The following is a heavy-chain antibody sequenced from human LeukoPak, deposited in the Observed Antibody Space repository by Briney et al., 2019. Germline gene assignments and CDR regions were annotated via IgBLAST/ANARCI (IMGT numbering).Heavy chain of an antibody. V-gene: IGHV4-31*03. D-gene: IGHD3-22*01. Sequence: PSETLSLTCTVSGGSISSGGYYWSWIRQHPGKGLEWIGNIYYSGSTYYNPSLKSRVTISVDTSKNQFSLKLSSVTAADTAVYYCARGNYYDSSGYYYPYYYGMDVWGQGTTVTVSS. CDR3: ARGNYYDSSGYYYPYYYGMDV. CDR2: IYYSGST. CDR1: GGSISSGGYY. J-gene: IGHJ6*02.